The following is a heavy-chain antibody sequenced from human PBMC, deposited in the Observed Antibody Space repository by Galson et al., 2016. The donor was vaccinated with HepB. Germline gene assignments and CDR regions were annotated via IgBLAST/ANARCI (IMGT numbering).Heavy chain of an antibody. J-gene: IGHJ4*02. V-gene: IGHV3-23*01. CDR3: VKWRGGIWTNYHIDY. Sequence: SLRLSCAASGFTFSNYAMSWVRQAPGKGLEWIAAISGSSDHTYYADSVKGRFTISRDNFKNTLYLQMNSLRAEDTAVYYCVKWRGGIWTNYHIDYWGQGTLVTVSS. CDR2: ISGSSDHT. D-gene: IGHD3/OR15-3a*01. CDR1: GFTFSNYA.